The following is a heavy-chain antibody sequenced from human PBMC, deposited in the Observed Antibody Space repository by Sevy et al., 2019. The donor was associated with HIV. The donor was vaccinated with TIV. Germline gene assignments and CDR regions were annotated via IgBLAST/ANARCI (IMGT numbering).Heavy chain of an antibody. Sequence: ASVKVSCKASGYTFSSYGISWVRQAPGQGLEWMGWISEYNGYTNYAHKFQGRVTMSTETSTRTAYMELRSLRSDDTAVYFCAREGYYYRSGTYRTPNYYGMDVWGQGTAVTVSS. V-gene: IGHV1-18*01. CDR1: GYTFSSYG. D-gene: IGHD3-10*01. CDR3: AREGYYYRSGTYRTPNYYGMDV. CDR2: ISEYNGYT. J-gene: IGHJ6*02.